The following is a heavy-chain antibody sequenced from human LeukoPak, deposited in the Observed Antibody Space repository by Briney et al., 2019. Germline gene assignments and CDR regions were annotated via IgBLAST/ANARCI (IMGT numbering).Heavy chain of an antibody. V-gene: IGHV4-34*01. CDR3: ARGLYSSGWYGRY. CDR2: INHSGST. J-gene: IGHJ4*02. CDR1: GGSFSGYY. Sequence: PSETLSLTYAVYGGSFSGYYWSWIRQPPGKGLEWIGEINHSGSTNYNPSLKSRVTISVDTSKNQFSLKLSSVTAADTAVYYCARGLYSSGWYGRYWGQGTLVTVSS. D-gene: IGHD6-19*01.